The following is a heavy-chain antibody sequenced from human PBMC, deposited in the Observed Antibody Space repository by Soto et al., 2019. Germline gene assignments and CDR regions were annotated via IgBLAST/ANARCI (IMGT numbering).Heavy chain of an antibody. CDR1: GDGISSNSAA. V-gene: IGHV6-1*01. D-gene: IGHD1-1*01. Sequence: SQPLSLISAISGDGISSNSAACNWIRQSPSRGLEWLGRTYYRSKWYNDYAVSVKSRITINPDTSKNQFSLQLNSVTPEDTAVYYCARATTGTTHSFHIGCQGTLVTV. CDR3: ARATTGTTHSFHI. J-gene: IGHJ3*02. CDR2: TYYRSKWYN.